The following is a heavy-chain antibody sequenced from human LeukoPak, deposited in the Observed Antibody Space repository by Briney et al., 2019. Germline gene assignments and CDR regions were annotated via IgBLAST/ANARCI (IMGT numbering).Heavy chain of an antibody. V-gene: IGHV3-15*01. J-gene: IGHJ4*02. CDR3: TTDSYYDILTGYRVFDY. Sequence: GGYLRLSCAASGFTFRNAWMSWVRQAPGKGLEWVGRIKSKTDGGTTDYAAPVKGRFTISRDDSKNTLYLQMNSLKTEDTAVYYCTTDSYYDILTGYRVFDYWGQGTLVTVSS. D-gene: IGHD3-9*01. CDR1: GFTFRNAW. CDR2: IKSKTDGGTT.